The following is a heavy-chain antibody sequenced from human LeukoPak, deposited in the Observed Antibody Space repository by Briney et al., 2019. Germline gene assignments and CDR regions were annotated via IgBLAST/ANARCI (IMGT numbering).Heavy chain of an antibody. CDR2: ISSSGSTI. Sequence: QPGGSLRLSCAASGFTFSSYEMNWVRQAPGKGLEWVSYISSSGSTIYYADSVKGRFTISRDNAKNSLYLQMNSLRAEDTVVYYCARGDSSVPGWFDPWGQGTLVTVSS. V-gene: IGHV3-48*03. J-gene: IGHJ5*02. CDR1: GFTFSSYE. CDR3: ARGDSSVPGWFDP. D-gene: IGHD3-22*01.